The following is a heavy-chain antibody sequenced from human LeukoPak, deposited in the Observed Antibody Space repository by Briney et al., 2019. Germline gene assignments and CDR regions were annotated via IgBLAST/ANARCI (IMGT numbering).Heavy chain of an antibody. J-gene: IGHJ4*02. CDR2: IYYSGST. V-gene: IGHV4-59*01. CDR1: GGSINSYY. Sequence: SETLSLTCTVSGGSINSYYRSWIRQPPGKELEWIGYIYYSGSTNYNPSLKSRVTISVDTSKNQFSLNLTSVTAADTAVYYCARGSSSSYVDYWGQGTLVTVSS. CDR3: ARGSSSSYVDY. D-gene: IGHD6-13*01.